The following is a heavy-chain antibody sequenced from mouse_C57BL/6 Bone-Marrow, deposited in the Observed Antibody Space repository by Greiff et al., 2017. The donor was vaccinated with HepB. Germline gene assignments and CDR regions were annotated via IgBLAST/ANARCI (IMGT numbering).Heavy chain of an antibody. Sequence: QVQLQQSGAELARPGASVKLSCKASGYTFTSYGISWVKQRTGQGLEWIGEIYPRSGNTYYNEKFKGKATLTADKSSSTAYMELRSLTSEDSAVYFCARSYYYGSSRDFDYWGQGTTLTVSS. J-gene: IGHJ2*01. D-gene: IGHD1-1*01. V-gene: IGHV1-81*01. CDR2: IYPRSGNT. CDR3: ARSYYYGSSRDFDY. CDR1: GYTFTSYG.